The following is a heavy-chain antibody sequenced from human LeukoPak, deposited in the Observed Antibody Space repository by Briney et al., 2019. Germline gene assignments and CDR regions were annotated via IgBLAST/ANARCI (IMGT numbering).Heavy chain of an antibody. CDR3: ARRPIVVVPAAIKPPYYYYYMDV. CDR1: GYTFTSYD. V-gene: IGHV1-8*03. D-gene: IGHD2-2*01. J-gene: IGHJ6*03. CDR2: VNPNSGNT. Sequence: ASVKVSCKASGYTFTSYDINWVRQATGQGLEWMGWVNPNSGNTGYAQKFQGRVTITRNTSISTAYMELSSLRSEDTAVYYCARRPIVVVPAAIKPPYYYYYMDVWGKGTTVTVSS.